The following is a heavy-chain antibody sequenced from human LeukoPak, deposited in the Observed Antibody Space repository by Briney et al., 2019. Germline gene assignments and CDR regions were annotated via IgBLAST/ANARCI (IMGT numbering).Heavy chain of an antibody. Sequence: PGRSLRLSCAASGFTFSSYAMHWVRQAPGKGLEWVAVISYDGSNKYYADSVKGRFTISRDNSKNTLYLQMNSLRAEDTAVYYCARVDTAMVTLFYFDYWGQGTLVTVSS. D-gene: IGHD5-18*01. CDR1: GFTFSSYA. CDR3: ARVDTAMVTLFYFDY. V-gene: IGHV3-30-3*01. CDR2: ISYDGSNK. J-gene: IGHJ4*02.